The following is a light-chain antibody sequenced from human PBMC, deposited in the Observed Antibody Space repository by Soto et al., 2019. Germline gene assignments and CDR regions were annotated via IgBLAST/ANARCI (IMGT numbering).Light chain of an antibody. CDR2: RND. CDR3: AAWDDRLSAHV. Sequence: QSVLTQPPSASRTPGQRVTISCSGSSSNIGKTTVHWFQQLPGTAPKVLIYRNDQRPSGVPDRFSGSTSGTSASLAINGLQPGDEADYYCAAWDDRLSAHVFGTGTKVTVL. V-gene: IGLV1-44*01. J-gene: IGLJ1*01. CDR1: SSNIGKTT.